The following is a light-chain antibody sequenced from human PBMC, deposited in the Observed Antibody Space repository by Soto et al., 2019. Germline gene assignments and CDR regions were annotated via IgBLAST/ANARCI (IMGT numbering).Light chain of an antibody. CDR3: MPALQSPRT. Sequence: DIVMTQSPLSLPVTPGESASISCRSSQSLLHSNGRNYLDWYLQKPGQSPQLLIYLGSNRASGVPYRFSGSGSGTDFTLKISRVEAEDVGVYYCMPALQSPRTFGQGTKLEIK. V-gene: IGKV2-28*01. J-gene: IGKJ2*01. CDR2: LGS. CDR1: QSLLHSNGRNY.